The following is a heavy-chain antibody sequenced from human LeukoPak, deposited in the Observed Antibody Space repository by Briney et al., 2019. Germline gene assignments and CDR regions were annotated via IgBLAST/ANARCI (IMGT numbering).Heavy chain of an antibody. CDR2: IYPGDSDT. J-gene: IGHJ4*02. CDR1: GYSFTSYW. Sequence: GESLKISCKGSGYSFTSYWIGWVSQMPGKGLEWMGIIYPGDSDTRYSPSFQGQVTISADKSSSTAYLQWSSLKASDTAMYYCARSHGSSGYYREGDFDYWGQGTLVTVSS. D-gene: IGHD3-22*01. CDR3: ARSHGSSGYYREGDFDY. V-gene: IGHV5-51*01.